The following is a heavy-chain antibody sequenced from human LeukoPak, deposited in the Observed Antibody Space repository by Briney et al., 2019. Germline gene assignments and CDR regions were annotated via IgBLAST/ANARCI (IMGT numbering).Heavy chain of an antibody. J-gene: IGHJ5*02. V-gene: IGHV4-34*01. D-gene: IGHD2-2*01. CDR3: ARGEYGDIVVVPASNWFDP. Sequence: SETLSLTCAVYGGSFSGYYWSWIRQPPGKGLEWIGEINHSGSTNYNPSLKGRVTISVDTSKNQFSLKLSSVTAADTAVYYCARGEYGDIVVVPASNWFDPWGQGTLVTVSS. CDR2: INHSGST. CDR1: GGSFSGYY.